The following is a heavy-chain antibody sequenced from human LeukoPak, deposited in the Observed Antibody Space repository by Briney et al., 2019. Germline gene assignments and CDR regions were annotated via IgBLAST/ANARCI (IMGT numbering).Heavy chain of an antibody. CDR1: GYTFTDYY. CDR2: INPNSGGT. Sequence: ASVKVSCKASGYTFTDYYMHWVRQAPGQGLEWMGRINPNSGGTNYAQKFQGRVTMTRDTSISTAYMELSRLRSDDTAVYYCTRVNYDSSGYSVTLFDYWGQGTLVTVSS. V-gene: IGHV1-2*06. CDR3: TRVNYDSSGYSVTLFDY. J-gene: IGHJ4*02. D-gene: IGHD3-22*01.